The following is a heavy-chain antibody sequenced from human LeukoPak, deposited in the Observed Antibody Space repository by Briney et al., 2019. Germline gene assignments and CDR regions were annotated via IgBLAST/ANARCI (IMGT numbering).Heavy chain of an antibody. V-gene: IGHV3-21*01. CDR3: ARAEGDSSSWYRY. J-gene: IGHJ4*02. Sequence: GSLRLSCAASGFTFHTYSMNWVRQAPGKGLEWVSSISSSSSYIYYADSVKGRFTISRDNAKNSLYLQMNSLRAEDTSVYYCARAEGDSSSWYRYWGQGTLVTVSS. CDR1: GFTFHTYS. CDR2: ISSSSSYI. D-gene: IGHD6-13*01.